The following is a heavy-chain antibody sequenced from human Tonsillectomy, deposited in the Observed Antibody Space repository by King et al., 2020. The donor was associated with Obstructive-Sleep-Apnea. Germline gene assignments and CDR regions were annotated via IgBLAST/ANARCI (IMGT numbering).Heavy chain of an antibody. CDR3: TTKYNWNYPPFFDY. CDR1: GFTFSNVW. V-gene: IGHV3-15*01. Sequence: EVQLVESGGGLVKPGGSLRLSCAASGFTFSNVWMSWVRQAPGKGREWVGRFKSKTDGGTTAYADPVRGRLTISRDDSKNMLYLQMNSPKTEDTAIYYCTTKYNWNYPPFFDYWGQGTLVTVSS. D-gene: IGHD1-7*01. CDR2: FKSKTDGGTT. J-gene: IGHJ4*02.